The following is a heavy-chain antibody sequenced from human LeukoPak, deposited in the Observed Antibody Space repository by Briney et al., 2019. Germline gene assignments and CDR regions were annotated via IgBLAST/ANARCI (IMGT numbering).Heavy chain of an antibody. CDR3: ATGSGSSPPDY. CDR2: MNPNSGNT. J-gene: IGHJ4*02. Sequence: ASVKVSCKASGYTFTSYDINWVRQATGQGLEWMGWMNPNSGNTGYAQKFQGRVTITRDTSASTAYMELSSLRSEDTAVYYCATGSGSSPPDYWGQGTLVTVSS. V-gene: IGHV1-8*03. D-gene: IGHD3-10*01. CDR1: GYTFTSYD.